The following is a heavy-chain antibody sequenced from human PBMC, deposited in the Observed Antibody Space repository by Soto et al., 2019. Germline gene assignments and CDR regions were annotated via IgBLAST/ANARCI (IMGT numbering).Heavy chain of an antibody. CDR3: ARDLKAVVNHIHYNHYGLDV. J-gene: IGHJ6*02. CDR2: ISSGASTI. V-gene: IGHV3-11*01. Sequence: GGSLRLSCAASGFIFNDYYMSWIRQAPGKGLEWVAYISSGASTISYADSVKGRFTISRDNTKNLLYLQMNSLRAEDTAVYYCARDLKAVVNHIHYNHYGLDVWGQGTTVTVSS. D-gene: IGHD3-22*01. CDR1: GFIFNDYY.